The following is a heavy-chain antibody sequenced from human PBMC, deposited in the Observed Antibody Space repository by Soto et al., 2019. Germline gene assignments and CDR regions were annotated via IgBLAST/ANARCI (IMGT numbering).Heavy chain of an antibody. CDR2: IRSKAYGGTT. CDR3: TRDRGYSYGFYDY. D-gene: IGHD5-18*01. Sequence: EVQLVESGGGLVQPGRSLRLSCTASGFTFGDYAMSWVRQAPGKGLEWVGFIRSKAYGGTTEYAASVKGRFTISRDDSKSIAYLQMNSLKTEDTAVYYCTRDRGYSYGFYDYWGLGTLVTVSS. CDR1: GFTFGDYA. V-gene: IGHV3-49*04. J-gene: IGHJ4*02.